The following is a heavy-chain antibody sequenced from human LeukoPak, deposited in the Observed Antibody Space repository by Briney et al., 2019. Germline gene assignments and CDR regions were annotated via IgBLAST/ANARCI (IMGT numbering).Heavy chain of an antibody. D-gene: IGHD6-13*01. J-gene: IGHJ4*02. V-gene: IGHV4-30-4*01. CDR2: IYYSGST. CDR3: ARLYSSSWYDYFDY. Sequence: PSQTLSLTCTVSGGPISSGDYYWSWIRQPPGKGLEWIGYIYYSGSTYYNPSLKSRVTISVDTSKNQFSLKLSSVTAADTAVYYRARLYSSSWYDYFDYWGQGNLVTVSS. CDR1: GGPISSGDYY.